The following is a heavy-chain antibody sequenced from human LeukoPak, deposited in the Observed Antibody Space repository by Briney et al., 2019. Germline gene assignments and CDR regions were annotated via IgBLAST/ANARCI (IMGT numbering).Heavy chain of an antibody. CDR2: ITSSSSYI. V-gene: IGHV3-21*01. J-gene: IGHJ3*02. Sequence: GGSLRLSCAASAFTFSSYGMNWVRQAPGKGLEWVSSITSSSSYIYYADSVKGRFTISRDNAKNSLYLQMNSLRAEDTAVYYCARLARDAFGIWGQGTMVTVSS. CDR3: ARLARDAFGI. CDR1: AFTFSSYG.